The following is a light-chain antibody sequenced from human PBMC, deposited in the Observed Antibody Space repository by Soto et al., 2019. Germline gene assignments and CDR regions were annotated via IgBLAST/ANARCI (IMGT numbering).Light chain of an antibody. CDR1: QDISTS. CDR2: PAS. Sequence: DIQLTQSPSFLSASVGDRVTVSCRASQDISTSIAWFQQKAGKVPQLLVYPASTLQDGVPSRFSGSGSGAYFPLTINDLQAEDFATYYCQHLRTYPFSFGPGTKLDIK. J-gene: IGKJ2*03. CDR3: QHLRTYPFS. V-gene: IGKV1-9*01.